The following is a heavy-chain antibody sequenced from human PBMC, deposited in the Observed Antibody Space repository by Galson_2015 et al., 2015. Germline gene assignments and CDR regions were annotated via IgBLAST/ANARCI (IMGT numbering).Heavy chain of an antibody. J-gene: IGHJ4*02. V-gene: IGHV6-1*01. Sequence: CAISGDSVSNNTAAWHWIRQPPSGGLEWLGRTYYRSRWYHDYAMSVQSRITISPDTSKNQFSLQLKSVTPEDTAMYNCARERTRYGDYAYWGQGTLVTVS. CDR2: TYYRSRWYH. CDR1: GDSVSNNTAA. CDR3: ARERTRYGDYAY. D-gene: IGHD4-17*01.